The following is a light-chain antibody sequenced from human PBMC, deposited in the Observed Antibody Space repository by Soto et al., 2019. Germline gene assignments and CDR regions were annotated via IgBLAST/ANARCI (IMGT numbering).Light chain of an antibody. J-gene: IGKJ4*01. CDR2: GAS. V-gene: IGKV3-15*01. Sequence: EIVMTQSPATLSVSPGERATLSCRASQSVSSNLAWYQQKPGQAPRLLIYGASTRATGIPARFSGSGSGTEFTLTISSLQSEDFAVYYCQQYNXWSLTFGGGTKVDIK. CDR3: QQYNXWSLT. CDR1: QSVSSN.